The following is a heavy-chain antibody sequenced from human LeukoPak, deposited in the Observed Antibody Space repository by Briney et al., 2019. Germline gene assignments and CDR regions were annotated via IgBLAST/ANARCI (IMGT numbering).Heavy chain of an antibody. Sequence: GGSLRLSCAASGFTVSSNYMSWVRQAPGKGLEWVSVIYSGGSTYYADSVKGRFTISRDNSKNTLYLQMNSLRAEDTAVYYCARETAAERSDYWGQGTLVTVSS. J-gene: IGHJ4*02. D-gene: IGHD6-25*01. CDR2: IYSGGST. CDR1: GFTVSSNY. CDR3: ARETAAERSDY. V-gene: IGHV3-53*01.